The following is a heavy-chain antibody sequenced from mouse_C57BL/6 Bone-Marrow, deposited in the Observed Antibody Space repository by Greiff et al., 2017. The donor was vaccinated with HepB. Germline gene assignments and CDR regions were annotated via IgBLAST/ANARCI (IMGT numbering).Heavy chain of an antibody. V-gene: IGHV1-12*01. Sequence: QVQLKESGAELVRPGASVKMSCKASGYTFTSYNMHWVKQTPRKGLEWIGAIYPGDGDTCYNQKFKGKATLTVDKSSSTAYMQLSSLTSEDSAVYFCARSAGAAAWFAYWGQGTLVTVSA. J-gene: IGHJ3*01. CDR2: IYPGDGDT. CDR3: ARSAGAAAWFAY. D-gene: IGHD1-2*01. CDR1: GYTFTSYN.